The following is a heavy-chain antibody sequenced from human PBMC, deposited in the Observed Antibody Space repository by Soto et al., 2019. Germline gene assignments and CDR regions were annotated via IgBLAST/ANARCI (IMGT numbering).Heavy chain of an antibody. Sequence: QVQLVESGGGLVKPGGSLRLPCAASGFTFSDYYMTWIRQAPGKGLEWVSYISSTSSYTQYADSVRGRFTISRDNAKNSLFLQMNSLRAEDTGVYYCARDGTGWASYFDYWGQGILVTVSS. CDR3: ARDGTGWASYFDY. CDR1: GFTFSDYY. CDR2: ISSTSSYT. D-gene: IGHD6-19*01. V-gene: IGHV3-11*05. J-gene: IGHJ4*02.